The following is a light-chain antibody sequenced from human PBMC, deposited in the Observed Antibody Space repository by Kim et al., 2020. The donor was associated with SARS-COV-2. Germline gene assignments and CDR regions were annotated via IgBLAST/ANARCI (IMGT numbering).Light chain of an antibody. CDR3: ATWAESLNGPV. CDR1: TSNIGSNS. V-gene: IGLV1-47*01. CDR2: ETD. J-gene: IGLJ2*01. Sequence: QSVLTQPPSASETPGQRVIISCSGSTSNIGSNSVFWYQQLPGTAPKLLIYETDQRPSGVPDRFSGSKSGSSASLAISGLRSDDEASYHCATWAESLNGPVFGGGTQLTVL.